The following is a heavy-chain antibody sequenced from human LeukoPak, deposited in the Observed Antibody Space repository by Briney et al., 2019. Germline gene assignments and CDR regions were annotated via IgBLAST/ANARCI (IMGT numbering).Heavy chain of an antibody. CDR1: GYSFTNYW. Sequence: GESLKISCEASGYSFTNYWIGWVRQMPGKGLEWMGIIFPGDFETRYSPSFQGQVTISADKSISTAYLQWSSLKASDTAIYYCARQTSIYGYSGYDPFDYWGQGTLVTVSS. J-gene: IGHJ4*02. V-gene: IGHV5-51*01. CDR2: IFPGDFET. CDR3: ARQTSIYGYSGYDPFDY. D-gene: IGHD5-12*01.